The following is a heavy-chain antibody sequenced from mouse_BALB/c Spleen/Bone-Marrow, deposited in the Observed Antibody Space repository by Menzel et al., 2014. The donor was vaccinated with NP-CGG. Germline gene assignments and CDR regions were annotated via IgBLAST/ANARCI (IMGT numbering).Heavy chain of an antibody. V-gene: IGHV1S126*01. CDR1: GYSFTSYW. CDR3: ARRDNAPFAY. J-gene: IGHJ3*01. Sequence: VQRVESGPQLVRPGASVKISCKASGYSFTSYWMHWVKQRPGQGLEWIGMIDPSDSETKLNQKFKDKATLTVDESSSTAYLRLSSPTSEDSAVYYCARRDNAPFAYWGQGTLVTVSA. D-gene: IGHD1-3*01. CDR2: IDPSDSET.